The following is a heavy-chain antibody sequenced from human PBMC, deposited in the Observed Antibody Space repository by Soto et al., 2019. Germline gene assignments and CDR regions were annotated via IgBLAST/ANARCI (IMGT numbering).Heavy chain of an antibody. Sequence: QVQLVQSGAVLKKPGSSVKVSCEASGGSFMSYTFTWVRQAPGQGLEWMGRIIPIQGKANYALKFQDRVTISADRSTRTVYMELISLRPEDTAVYFCAKSLLFVDHAYMDVWGKGTTVTVSS. CDR2: IIPIQGKA. CDR3: AKSLLFVDHAYMDV. V-gene: IGHV1-69*02. D-gene: IGHD2-21*01. J-gene: IGHJ6*03. CDR1: GGSFMSYT.